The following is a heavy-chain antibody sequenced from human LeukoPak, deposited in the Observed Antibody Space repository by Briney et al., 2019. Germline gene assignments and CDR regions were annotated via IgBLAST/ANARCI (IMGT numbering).Heavy chain of an antibody. Sequence: GGSLRLSCAASGFTFSSYWMHWVRQAPGKGLVWVSRINSDGSSTSYADSAKGRFTISRDNAKNSLYVQMNSLRVEDTAIYYCCVYKAANWFDPWGQGTLVTVSS. CDR1: GFTFSSYW. V-gene: IGHV3-74*01. CDR3: CVYKAANWFDP. D-gene: IGHD5/OR15-5a*01. J-gene: IGHJ5*02. CDR2: INSDGSST.